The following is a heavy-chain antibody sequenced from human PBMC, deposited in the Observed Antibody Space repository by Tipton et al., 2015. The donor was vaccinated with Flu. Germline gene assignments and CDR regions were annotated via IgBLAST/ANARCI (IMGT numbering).Heavy chain of an antibody. D-gene: IGHD3-10*01. CDR2: INHSGST. Sequence: TLSLTCAVYGGSFSGYYWSWIRQPPGKGLEWIGEINHSGSTNYNPSLKSRVTISVDTSKNQFSLKLSSVTAADTAVYYCASQKSYYGSGSYNCWGQGTLVTVSS. CDR1: GGSFSGYY. CDR3: ASQKSYYGSGSYNC. J-gene: IGHJ4*02. V-gene: IGHV4-34*01.